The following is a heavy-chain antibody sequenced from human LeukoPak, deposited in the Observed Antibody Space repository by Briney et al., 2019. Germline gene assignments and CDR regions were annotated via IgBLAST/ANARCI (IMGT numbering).Heavy chain of an antibody. CDR2: TYYSGST. V-gene: IGHV4-59*01. Sequence: SETLSLTCTVSGGSISSYYWSWIRQPPGKGLEWIGYTYYSGSTNYNPSLKSRVTISVDTSKNQFSLKLSSVTAADTAVYYCARARIAAAPFDIWGQGTMVTVSS. J-gene: IGHJ3*02. D-gene: IGHD6-13*01. CDR3: ARARIAAAPFDI. CDR1: GGSISSYY.